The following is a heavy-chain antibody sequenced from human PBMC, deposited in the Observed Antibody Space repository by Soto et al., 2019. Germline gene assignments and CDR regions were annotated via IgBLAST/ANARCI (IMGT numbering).Heavy chain of an antibody. CDR1: GFTFSSYS. V-gene: IGHV3-48*02. Sequence: EVQLVESGGGLVQPGGSLRLSCAASGFTFSSYSMNWVRQAPGKGLEWVSYISSSSSTIYYADSVKGRFTISRDNAQNSLYLQMNMLRDEDTAVYYCARDGGSLGYWGPGTLVTVSS. CDR3: ARDGGSLGY. CDR2: ISSSSSTI. D-gene: IGHD1-26*01. J-gene: IGHJ4*02.